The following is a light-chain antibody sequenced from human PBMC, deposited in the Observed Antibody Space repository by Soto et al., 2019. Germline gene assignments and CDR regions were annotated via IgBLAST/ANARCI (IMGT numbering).Light chain of an antibody. CDR3: LQRSDWPPLT. CDR1: QSVSNY. J-gene: IGKJ4*01. V-gene: IGKV3-11*01. CDR2: DAS. Sequence: EIVLTQSPATLSLSPGERATLSCRASQSVSNYLAWYQQKPGQAPRLLIYDASNRATGIPARFSGSGSGTDFTLTISSLEPEDVAVYYCLQRSDWPPLTFGGGTKVEIK.